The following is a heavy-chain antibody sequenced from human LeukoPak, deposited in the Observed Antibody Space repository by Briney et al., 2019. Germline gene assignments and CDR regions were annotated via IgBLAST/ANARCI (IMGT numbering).Heavy chain of an antibody. CDR2: IYYSGST. V-gene: IGHV4-39*01. D-gene: IGHD3-16*02. J-gene: IGHJ4*02. Sequence: SETLSLTCTVSGGSISSSSYYWGWIRQPPGKGLEWIGSIYYSGSTYYNPSLKSRVTISVDTSKNQFSLKLSSVTAADTAVYYCARLWMTTFGGVIATAGSYFDYWGQGTLVTVSS. CDR3: ARLWMTTFGGVIATAGSYFDY. CDR1: GGSISSSSYY.